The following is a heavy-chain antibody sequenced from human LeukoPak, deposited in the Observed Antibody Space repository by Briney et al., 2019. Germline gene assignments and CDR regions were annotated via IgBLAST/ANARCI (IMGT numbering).Heavy chain of an antibody. CDR2: ISGSGGST. V-gene: IGHV3-23*01. D-gene: IGHD3-3*01. CDR1: GFTFSSYA. CDR3: AKVGAYYDFWSGHHYFDY. Sequence: GGSLRLSCAASGFTFSSYAMGWVRQAPGKGLEWVSAISGSGGSTYYADSVKGRFTISRDNSKNTLYLQMNSLRAEDTAVYYCAKVGAYYDFWSGHHYFDYWGQGTLVTVSS. J-gene: IGHJ4*02.